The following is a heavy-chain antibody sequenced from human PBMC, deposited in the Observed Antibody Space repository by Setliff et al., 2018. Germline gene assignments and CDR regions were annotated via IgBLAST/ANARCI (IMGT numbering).Heavy chain of an antibody. J-gene: IGHJ4*02. CDR3: ARDRGSGSYFLRYFDY. CDR1: GFTFSSYS. V-gene: IGHV3-48*01. Sequence: ASGFTFSSYSMNWVRQAPGRGLEWVSYISSSSSTIYYADSVKGRFTISRDNAKNSLYLQMNSLRAEDTAVYYCARDRGSGSYFLRYFDYWGQGTLVTVSS. CDR2: ISSSSSTI. D-gene: IGHD1-26*01.